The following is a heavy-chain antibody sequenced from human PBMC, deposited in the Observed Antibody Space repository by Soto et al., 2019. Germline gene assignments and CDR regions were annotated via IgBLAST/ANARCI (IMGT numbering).Heavy chain of an antibody. CDR2: ISYDGSNK. Sequence: HPGGSLRLSCAASGFTFSSYGMHWVRQAPGKGLEWVAVISYDGSNKYYADSVKGRFTISRDNSKNTLYLQMNSLRAEDTAVYYCAKHILEIIAYWGQGTLVTVSS. CDR1: GFTFSSYG. J-gene: IGHJ4*02. D-gene: IGHD1-1*01. V-gene: IGHV3-30*18. CDR3: AKHILEIIAY.